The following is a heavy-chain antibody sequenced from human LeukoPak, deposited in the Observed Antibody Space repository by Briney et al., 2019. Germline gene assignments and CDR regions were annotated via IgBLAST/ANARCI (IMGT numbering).Heavy chain of an antibody. D-gene: IGHD2-15*01. V-gene: IGHV3-23*01. J-gene: IGHJ4*02. CDR2: ISGSGGST. CDR3: XXXXXXXXXXXXXYSGTGDY. CDR1: GFTFSSYA. Sequence: PGGSLRLSCAASGFTFSSYAMSWVRQAPGKGLEWVSAISGSGGSTYYADSVKGRFTISRDNSKNTLYLQMNSLRAEDTAVYYXXXXXXXXXXXXXXYSGTGDYWGQGTLVTVS.